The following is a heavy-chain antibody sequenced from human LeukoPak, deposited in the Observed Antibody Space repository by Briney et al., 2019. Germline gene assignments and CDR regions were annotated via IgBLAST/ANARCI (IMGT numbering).Heavy chain of an antibody. CDR1: GFTFSSYA. D-gene: IGHD6-19*01. CDR3: AKDLIAVAGPFDY. CDR2: ISGSGGST. V-gene: IGHV3-23*01. J-gene: IGHJ4*02. Sequence: GSLRPSCXAXGFTFSSYAMSWVRQAPGKGLEWVSAISGSGGSTYYADSVKGRFTISRDNSKNTLYLQMNSLRAEDTAVYYCAKDLIAVAGPFDYWGQGTLVTVSS.